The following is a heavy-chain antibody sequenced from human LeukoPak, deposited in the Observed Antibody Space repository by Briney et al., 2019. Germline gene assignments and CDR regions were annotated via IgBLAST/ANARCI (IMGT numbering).Heavy chain of an antibody. V-gene: IGHV1-2*02. Sequence: ASVKVSCKASGYTFTDYYIHWVRQAPGQGLELMGWINPNSGGTAYAQKFQGRITMTRDTSINTVYMEQSRLTSDDSAVYYCARSMSPYYSDYWGQGTLVTVSS. CDR2: INPNSGGT. J-gene: IGHJ4*02. CDR1: GYTFTDYY. CDR3: ARSMSPYYSDY.